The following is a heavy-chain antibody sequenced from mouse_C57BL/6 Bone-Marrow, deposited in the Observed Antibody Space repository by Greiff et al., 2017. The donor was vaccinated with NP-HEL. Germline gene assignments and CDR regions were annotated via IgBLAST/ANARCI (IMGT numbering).Heavy chain of an antibody. V-gene: IGHV1-55*01. Sequence: VQLQQSGAELVKPGASVKMSCKASGYTFTSYWITWVKQRPGQGLEWIGDIYPGSGSTNYNEKFKRKATLTVDTSSSTAYMQLSSLTYEDSAVYYGATLYYYGSSLYLDYWGQGTTLTVSS. CDR2: IYPGSGST. D-gene: IGHD1-1*01. J-gene: IGHJ2*01. CDR1: GYTFTSYW. CDR3: ATLYYYGSSLYLDY.